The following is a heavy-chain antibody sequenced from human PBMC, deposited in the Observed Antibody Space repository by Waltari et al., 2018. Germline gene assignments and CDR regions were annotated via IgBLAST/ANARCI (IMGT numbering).Heavy chain of an antibody. D-gene: IGHD3-3*01. J-gene: IGHJ3*01. CDR3: ARDEYYDFWSGYYGS. CDR2: ISYDGSNK. Sequence: QVQLVESGGGVVQPGRSLRLSCAASGFTFSSYAMHWVRQAPGKGLEWVAVISYDGSNKYYADSVKGRFTISRDNSKNTLYLQMNSLRAEDTAVYYCARDEYYDFWSGYYGSWGQGTMVTVSS. V-gene: IGHV3-30-3*01. CDR1: GFTFSSYA.